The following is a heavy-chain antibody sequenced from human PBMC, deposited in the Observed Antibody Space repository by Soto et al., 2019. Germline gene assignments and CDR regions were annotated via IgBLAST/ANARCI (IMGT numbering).Heavy chain of an antibody. CDR1: GFTFTDYH. Sequence: GGSLRLSCEASGFTFTDYHMSWIRQAPGKGLEWVALISETGSHTAYAESVKGRFTISRDNAKPSVFLQMNSLRSDDTAVYFCARSLRATSPLTFWGQGTPVTVSS. CDR3: ARSLRATSPLTF. J-gene: IGHJ4*02. CDR2: ISETGSHT. D-gene: IGHD7-27*01. V-gene: IGHV3-11*06.